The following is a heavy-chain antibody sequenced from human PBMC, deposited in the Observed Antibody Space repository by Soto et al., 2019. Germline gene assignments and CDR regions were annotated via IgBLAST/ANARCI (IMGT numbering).Heavy chain of an antibody. CDR1: GFTFSSYG. CDR3: ARDLVGATI. CDR2: ISSSSNYI. Sequence: GGSLRLSCAASGFTFSSYGMHWVRQAPGKGLEWVSSISSSSNYIYYADSMKGRFTISRDNAKNSLYLQMNSLRAEDTAVYYCARDLVGATIWGQGTLVPVSS. D-gene: IGHD1-26*01. V-gene: IGHV3-21*01. J-gene: IGHJ4*02.